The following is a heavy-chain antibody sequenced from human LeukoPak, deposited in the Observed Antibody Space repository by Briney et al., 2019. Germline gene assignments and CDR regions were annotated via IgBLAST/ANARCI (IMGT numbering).Heavy chain of an antibody. CDR3: ARARELDLRNCWFDP. V-gene: IGHV4-34*01. CDR2: INHSGST. J-gene: IGHJ5*02. CDR1: GGSFSGYY. D-gene: IGHD1-7*01. Sequence: SETLSLTCAVYGGSFSGYYWSWIRQPPGKGLEWIGEINHSGSTNYNPSLKSRVTISVDTSKNQFSLKLSSVTAADTAVYYCARARELDLRNCWFDPWGQGTLVTVSS.